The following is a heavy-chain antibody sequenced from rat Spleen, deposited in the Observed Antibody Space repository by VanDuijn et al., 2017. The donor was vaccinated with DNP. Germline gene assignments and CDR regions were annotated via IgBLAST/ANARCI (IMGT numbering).Heavy chain of an antibody. CDR2: ITTSGGIT. V-gene: IGHV5-25*01. CDR3: TRGIHGAMDA. D-gene: IGHD3-8*01. J-gene: IGHJ4*01. CDR1: GFTFSDYG. Sequence: EVQLVESGGGLVQPGRSMKLSCAASGFTFSDYGMAWVLQAPTEGLQWVAAITTSGGITYYRDSVKGRFTISRDNAKSTLYLQMSSLNSEDTATYYCTRGIHGAMDAWGQGTSVTVSS.